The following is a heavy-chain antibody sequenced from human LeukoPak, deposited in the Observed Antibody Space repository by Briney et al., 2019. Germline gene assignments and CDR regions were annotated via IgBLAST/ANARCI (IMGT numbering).Heavy chain of an antibody. CDR1: GGTFSSYA. CDR2: IIPIFGTA. CDR3: ARDLSGGDGGYFDY. V-gene: IGHV1-69*05. Sequence: ASVKVSCKTSGGTFSSYAISWVRQAPGQGLEWMGGIIPIFGTANYAQKFQGRVTMTRDTSTSTVYMELSSLRSEDTAVYYCARDLSGGDGGYFDYWGQGTLVTVSS. D-gene: IGHD2-21*02. J-gene: IGHJ4*02.